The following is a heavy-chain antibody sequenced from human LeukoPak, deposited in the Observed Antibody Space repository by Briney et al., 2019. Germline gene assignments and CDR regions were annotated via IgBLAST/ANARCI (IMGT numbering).Heavy chain of an antibody. V-gene: IGHV3-74*01. D-gene: IGHD1-26*01. CDR3: ARELIIVGARPYDY. Sequence: GGSLRLSCAASGFTFSSCWMHWVRHAPGKGLVWVSRINSDGSSTSYADSVKGRFTISRDNAKNTLYLQMNSLRAEDTAVYYCARELIIVGARPYDYWGQGTLVTVSS. CDR1: GFTFSSCW. CDR2: INSDGSST. J-gene: IGHJ4*02.